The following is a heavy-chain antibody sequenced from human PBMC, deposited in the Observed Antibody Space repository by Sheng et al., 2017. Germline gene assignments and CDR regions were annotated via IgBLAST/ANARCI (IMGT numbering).Heavy chain of an antibody. CDR2: ISAHNGNT. D-gene: IGHD2-8*01. V-gene: IGHV1-18*01. CDR1: GYTFPSYG. J-gene: IGHJ4*02. Sequence: QVQLVQSGAEVKKPGASVKVSCKASGYTFPSYGISWVRQAPGQGLEWMGWISAHNGNTNYAQKVQGRVTMTTDTSTSTAYMELRSLRSDDTAVYYCARADHCANGVCLNFDYWGQGTLVTVSS. CDR3: ARADHCANGVCLNFDY.